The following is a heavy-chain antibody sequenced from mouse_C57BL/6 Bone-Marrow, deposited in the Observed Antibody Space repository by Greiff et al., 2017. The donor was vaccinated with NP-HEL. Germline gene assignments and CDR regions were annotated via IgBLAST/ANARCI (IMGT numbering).Heavy chain of an antibody. Sequence: EVHLVESGEGLVKPGGSLKLSCAASGFTFSSYAMSWVRQTPEKRLAWVAYISSGGDYIYYADTVKGRFTISRDNARNTLYLQMSSLKSEDTAMYYCTREGLYYDYDALYAMDYWGQGTSVTVSS. CDR1: GFTFSSYA. V-gene: IGHV5-9-1*02. CDR2: ISSGGDYI. J-gene: IGHJ4*01. D-gene: IGHD2-4*01. CDR3: TREGLYYDYDALYAMDY.